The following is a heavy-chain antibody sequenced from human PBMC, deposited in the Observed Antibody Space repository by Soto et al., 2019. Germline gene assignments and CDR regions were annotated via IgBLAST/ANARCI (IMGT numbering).Heavy chain of an antibody. CDR3: ARDADYGGSRGGMDV. CDR1: GGSVNNANYF. CDR2: IYYSGST. V-gene: IGHV4-31*03. Sequence: QVRLEESGPGLVKPSETLSLICSVSGGSVNNANYFWNWIRHHPENGLEWIGYIYYSGSTRYNPSVKTRATLAIDTANNQFSLRLNSVTVADTAVYFCARDADYGGSRGGMDVWGRGTTVTVSS. J-gene: IGHJ6*02. D-gene: IGHD4-17*01.